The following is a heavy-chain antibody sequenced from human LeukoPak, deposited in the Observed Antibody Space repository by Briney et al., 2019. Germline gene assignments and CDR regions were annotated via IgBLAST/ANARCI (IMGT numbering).Heavy chain of an antibody. D-gene: IGHD2-8*01. Sequence: PSETLSLTCTVSGGSISSSSYYWSWIRQPPGKGLEWIGYIYYSGSTNYNPSLKSRVTISVDTSKNQFSLKLSSVTAADTAVYYCARGVYWTSPPDYWGQGTLVTVSS. J-gene: IGHJ4*02. CDR2: IYYSGST. CDR3: ARGVYWTSPPDY. V-gene: IGHV4-61*01. CDR1: GGSISSSSYY.